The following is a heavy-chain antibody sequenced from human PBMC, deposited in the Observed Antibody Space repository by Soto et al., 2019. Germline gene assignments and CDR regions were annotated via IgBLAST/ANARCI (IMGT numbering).Heavy chain of an antibody. CDR1: GGTFSSYA. CDR3: ASPLWGYYYGMDV. CDR2: IIPIFGTA. V-gene: IGHV1-69*13. J-gene: IGHJ6*02. Sequence: SVNGSCKASGGTFSSYAISSVRQAPGQGLEWMGGIIPIFGTANYAQKFQGRVTITADESTSTAYMELSSLRSEDTAVYYCASPLWGYYYGMDVWGQGTTVTV. D-gene: IGHD3-16*01.